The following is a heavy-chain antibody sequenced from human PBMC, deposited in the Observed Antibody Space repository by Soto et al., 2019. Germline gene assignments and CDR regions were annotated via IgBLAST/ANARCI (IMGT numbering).Heavy chain of an antibody. CDR1: GFTFSNYG. CDR2: ISFDGNTK. D-gene: IGHD3-9*01. J-gene: IGHJ4*02. Sequence: QVQLVESGGGVVQPGRSLRLSCAASGFTFSNYGMHWVRQAPGKGLEWVAVISFDGNTKYYGDSVNGRFIVSRDNSKNILYAQMNSLRPEDTAVYYCVKSKDLTGNDFKFDHWGQGTLVTVSS. V-gene: IGHV3-30*18. CDR3: VKSKDLTGNDFKFDH.